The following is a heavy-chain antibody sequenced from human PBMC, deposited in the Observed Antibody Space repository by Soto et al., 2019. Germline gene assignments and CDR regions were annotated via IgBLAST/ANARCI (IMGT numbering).Heavy chain of an antibody. CDR1: GYTFTGYG. CDR3: ARDGGTAGAGEFGY. J-gene: IGHJ4*02. CDR2: INPNSGDT. V-gene: IGHV1-2*02. D-gene: IGHD6-13*01. Sequence: GASVKVSCKASGYTFTGYGMHWVRQAPGQGLEWMGWINPNSGDTNYAQKFQGRVTMTTDTSTSTAYMELRSLRSDDTAVYFCARDGGTAGAGEFGYWGQGTLVTVSS.